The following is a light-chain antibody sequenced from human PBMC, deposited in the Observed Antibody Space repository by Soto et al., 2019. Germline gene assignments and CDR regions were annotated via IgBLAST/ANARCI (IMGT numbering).Light chain of an antibody. CDR1: QSISSW. CDR3: EQYNSYPT. CDR2: KAS. Sequence: DIQMTQSPSTLSASVGDRVTITCRASQSISSWLAWYQQKPGKAPKLLIYKASSLESGVQSRFSGSGSGTDFTLTISSLQPDDFATYYCEQYNSYPTFGQGTKVDIK. V-gene: IGKV1-5*03. J-gene: IGKJ1*01.